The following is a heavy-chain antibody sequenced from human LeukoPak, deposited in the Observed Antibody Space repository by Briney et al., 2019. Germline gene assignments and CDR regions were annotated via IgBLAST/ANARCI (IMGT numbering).Heavy chain of an antibody. V-gene: IGHV4-61*02. CDR2: IYTSGST. CDR1: GGSISSGSYD. CDR3: ARDSSRYSYGLD. D-gene: IGHD5-18*01. Sequence: SETLSLTCTVSGGSISSGSYDWSWIRQPAGKGLEWIGRIYTSGSTNYNPSLKSRVTISVDTSKNQFSLKLSSVTAADTAVYYCARDSSRYSYGLDWGQGTLVTVSS. J-gene: IGHJ4*02.